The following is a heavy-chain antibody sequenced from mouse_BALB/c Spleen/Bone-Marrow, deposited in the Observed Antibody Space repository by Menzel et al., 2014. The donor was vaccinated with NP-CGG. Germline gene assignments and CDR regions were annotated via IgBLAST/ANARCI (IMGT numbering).Heavy chain of an antibody. Sequence: EVKVEESGGGLVQPGGSMRLSCVASGFTFSNYWMNWVRQSPEKGLEWVAEIRLKSNNYATHYAESAKGRFTISRDDSKSSVYLQMNNLRAEDTGIYYCTRITGKFDYWGQGTTLTVSS. J-gene: IGHJ2*01. CDR3: TRITGKFDY. CDR2: IRLKSNNYAT. CDR1: GFTFSNYW. V-gene: IGHV6-6*02. D-gene: IGHD4-1*01.